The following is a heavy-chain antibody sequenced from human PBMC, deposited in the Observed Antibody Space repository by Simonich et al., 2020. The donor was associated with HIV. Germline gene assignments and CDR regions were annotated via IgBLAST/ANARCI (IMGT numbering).Heavy chain of an antibody. CDR1: GGSFTNYY. V-gene: IGHV4-34*12. Sequence: QVHLQQWGAGLLKPSETLSLTCAVYGGSFTNYYWSWIRQPPGKGREWIGESFHSGSTNYNPSLKSRVTMSIDTSKNQCSLKLTSVTAADTALYYCARIEYSSSSEFDPWGQGTLVTVSS. J-gene: IGHJ5*02. CDR3: ARIEYSSSSEFDP. D-gene: IGHD6-6*01. CDR2: SFHSGST.